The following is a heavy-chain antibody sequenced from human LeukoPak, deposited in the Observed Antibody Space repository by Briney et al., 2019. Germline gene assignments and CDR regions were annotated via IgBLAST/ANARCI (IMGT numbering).Heavy chain of an antibody. CDR3: ARISAYGDYYFDY. J-gene: IGHJ4*02. CDR2: IDWDDDK. V-gene: IGHV2-70*01. D-gene: IGHD4-17*01. Sequence: SGPTLVNPTQTLTLTCTFSGFSLSTDGVGVGWIRQPPGKALEWLALIDWDDDKYYSTSLKTRLTISKDTFKNQAVLTMTNMDTVDTATYYCARISAYGDYYFDYWGQGTLVTVSS. CDR1: GFSLSTDGVG.